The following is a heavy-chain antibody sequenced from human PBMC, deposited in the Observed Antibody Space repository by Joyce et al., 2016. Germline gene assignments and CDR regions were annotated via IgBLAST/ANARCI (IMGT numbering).Heavy chain of an antibody. D-gene: IGHD3-10*01. Sequence: QVHLVQSGAEVTRPGSSVKLSCKTSGGNFSSYALNWVRQAPGQGLEWMGGIIPLFGAPSYAQKFEGRITLTADDSTTTVYMRLGSLTSADTAVYYCARDQVRGSIDSAFEYWGQGALVTVSS. CDR1: GGNFSSYA. CDR3: ARDQVRGSIDSAFEY. V-gene: IGHV1-69*01. J-gene: IGHJ4*02. CDR2: IIPLFGAP.